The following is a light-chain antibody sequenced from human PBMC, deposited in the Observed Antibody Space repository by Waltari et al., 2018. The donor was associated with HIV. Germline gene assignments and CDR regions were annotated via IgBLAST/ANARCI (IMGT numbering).Light chain of an antibody. Sequence: AIQMTQSPTSLSASVGDRVTITCRASQGVGSDVSWYQQKPEMAPTLLIYGASISQNGVPGRFSGSGSGADFTLTISSLQAEDRATYYCLQDYSWPYTFGQGTKLEIK. CDR3: LQDYSWPYT. J-gene: IGKJ2*01. V-gene: IGKV1-6*01. CDR1: QGVGSD. CDR2: GAS.